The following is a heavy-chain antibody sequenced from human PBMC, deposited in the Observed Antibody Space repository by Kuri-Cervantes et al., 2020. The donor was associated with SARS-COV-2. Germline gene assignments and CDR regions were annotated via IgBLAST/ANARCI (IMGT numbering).Heavy chain of an antibody. V-gene: IGHV3-64D*08. CDR1: GFIFRNYV. D-gene: IGHD2-21*01. CDR2: IRNYGGSP. Sequence: GESLKISCSASGFIFRNYVMYWVRQAPGKGLEYVSSIRNYGGSPYYGDSVKGRFTISRDNSKNTLYLQMGSLRVEDTAVYYCVGDESNVVQRGFWGQGSLVTVSS. CDR3: VGDESNVVQRGF. J-gene: IGHJ4*02.